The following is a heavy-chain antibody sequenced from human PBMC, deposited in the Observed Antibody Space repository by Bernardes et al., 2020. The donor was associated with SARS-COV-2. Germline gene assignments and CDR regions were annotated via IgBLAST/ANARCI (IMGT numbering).Heavy chain of an antibody. CDR3: ARDGASGSLSLYYYYGMDV. D-gene: IGHD2-15*01. V-gene: IGHV4-59*01. CDR2: IYYSGST. CDR1: GGSISSYY. Sequence: SETLSLTCTVSGGSISSYYWSWIRQPPGKGLEWIGYIYYSGSTNYNPSLKSRVTISVDTSKNQFSLKLSSVTAADTAVYYCARDGASGSLSLYYYYGMDVWGQGTTVTVSS. J-gene: IGHJ6*02.